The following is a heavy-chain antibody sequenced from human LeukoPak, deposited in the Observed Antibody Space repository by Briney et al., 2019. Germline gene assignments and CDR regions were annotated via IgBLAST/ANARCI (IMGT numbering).Heavy chain of an antibody. D-gene: IGHD5-12*01. V-gene: IGHV3-49*03. J-gene: IGHJ4*02. CDR2: IRGKAYGGTT. CDR1: GFTFGDYV. CDR3: SRGYREYSGYEGY. Sequence: GGSLRLSCTASGFTFGDYVMSWFRQAPGKGLEWVGFIRGKAYGGTTEYAASVKGRFSISRDDSKNIAYLQMNSLKTDDTAVYYCSRGYREYSGYEGYWGQGTLVTVSS.